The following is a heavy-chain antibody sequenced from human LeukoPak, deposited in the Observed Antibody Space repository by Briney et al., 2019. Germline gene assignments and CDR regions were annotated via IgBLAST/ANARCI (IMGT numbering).Heavy chain of an antibody. D-gene: IGHD2-21*02. CDR1: ACSISSGDYY. J-gene: IGHJ4*02. V-gene: IGHV4-30-4*01. CDR3: ASRCGGGCNFDY. Sequence: TSQTLSLTGTGSACSISSGDYYWRWIRQPLGRGLEWMGYIYCSGSTYYNSSLKSRVTISVDTSKNQFSLKLSSVTATDTDVYYCASRCGGGCNFDYWGQGTLVTVSS. CDR2: IYCSGST.